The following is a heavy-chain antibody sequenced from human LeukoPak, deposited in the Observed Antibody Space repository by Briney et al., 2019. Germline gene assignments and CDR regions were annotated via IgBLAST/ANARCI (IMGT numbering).Heavy chain of an antibody. D-gene: IGHD3-22*01. V-gene: IGHV3-33*01. CDR2: IWYDGSNK. Sequence: PGGSLRLSCAASGFTFRSYGMHWVRQAPGKGLEWVAVIWYDGSNKYYADSVKGRFTISRDNSKNTLYLHMSSLRAEDTAVYYCASPQGHYDSTQYYFDYWGQGTLVTVSS. CDR3: ASPQGHYDSTQYYFDY. CDR1: GFTFRSYG. J-gene: IGHJ4*02.